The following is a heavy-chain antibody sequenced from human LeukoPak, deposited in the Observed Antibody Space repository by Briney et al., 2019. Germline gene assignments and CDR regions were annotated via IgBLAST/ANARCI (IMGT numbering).Heavy chain of an antibody. D-gene: IGHD5-12*01. CDR2: ISGSGGST. J-gene: IGHJ4*02. CDR3: AKERRGYSGYADY. CDR1: GFTFSSYA. V-gene: IGHV3-23*01. Sequence: GESLKISCAASGFTFSSYAMSWVRQAPGKGLEWVSAISGSGGSTYYADSGKGRITIYRDNSKNTLYLQMNSLRAEDTAVYYCAKERRGYSGYADYWGQGTLVTVSS.